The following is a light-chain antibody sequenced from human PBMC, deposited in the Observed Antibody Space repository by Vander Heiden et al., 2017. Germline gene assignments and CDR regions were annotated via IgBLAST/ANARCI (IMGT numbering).Light chain of an antibody. CDR3: QQRCCNPQWIT. V-gene: IGKV1-39*01. CDR2: AAS. CDR1: QSISNS. Sequence: DIQMTQSPSSLSAFVGDRVTITCRASQSISNSLNWYQQKPGKAPKLLIFAASSLQRGVTSRFSGSGYETDVTLTISSRQPDDFATYYGQQRCCNPQWITFGPGTRMEIK. J-gene: IGKJ5*01.